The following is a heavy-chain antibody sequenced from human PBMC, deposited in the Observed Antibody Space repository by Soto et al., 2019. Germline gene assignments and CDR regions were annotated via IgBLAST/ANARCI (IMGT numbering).Heavy chain of an antibody. CDR2: INPNSGGT. Sequence: ASVKVSCKASGYTFTGYYMHWVRQAPGQWREWMGWINPNSGGTNYAQKFQGWVTMTRDTSISTAYMELSRLRSDDTAVYYCAREMGIRCSGGSCHMGMDVWGEGTTVTVSS. V-gene: IGHV1-2*04. CDR1: GYTFTGYY. CDR3: AREMGIRCSGGSCHMGMDV. D-gene: IGHD2-15*01. J-gene: IGHJ6*04.